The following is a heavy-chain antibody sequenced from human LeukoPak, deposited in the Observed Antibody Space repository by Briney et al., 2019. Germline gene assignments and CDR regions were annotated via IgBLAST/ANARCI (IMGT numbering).Heavy chain of an antibody. J-gene: IGHJ4*02. D-gene: IGHD6-13*01. V-gene: IGHV3-30-3*01. CDR2: ISYDGSNK. Sequence: PGRSLRLSCAASGFTFSSYAMHWVRQAPGKGLEWVAVISYDGSNKYYADSVKGRFTISRDNSKNTLYLQMNSLRAEDTAVYYCARGIAAALSLYYFDYWGQGTLVTVSS. CDR3: ARGIAAALSLYYFDY. CDR1: GFTFSSYA.